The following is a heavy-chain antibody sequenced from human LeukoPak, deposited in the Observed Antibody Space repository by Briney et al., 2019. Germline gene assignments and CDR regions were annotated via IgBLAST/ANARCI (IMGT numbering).Heavy chain of an antibody. J-gene: IGHJ4*02. CDR2: INPSGGST. CDR3: ARLTYYYDSSGYKPIDY. V-gene: IGHV1-46*01. D-gene: IGHD3-22*01. CDR1: GYTFTSYY. Sequence: EASVKVSCKASGYTFTSYYMHWVRQAPGQGLEWMGIINPSGGSTSYAQKFQGRVTMTRDTSTSTVYMELSSLRSEDTAVYYCARLTYYYDSSGYKPIDYWGQGTLVTVSS.